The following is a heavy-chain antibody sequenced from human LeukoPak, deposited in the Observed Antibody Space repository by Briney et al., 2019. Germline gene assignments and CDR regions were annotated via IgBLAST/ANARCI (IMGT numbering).Heavy chain of an antibody. Sequence: GGSLRLSCAASGFTFRSYAMTWVRQAPGKGLEWVSPISGSGDSTYYADSVKGRFTISRDNSKNTLYLQMNSLRTEDTAVYYCAKDADPSGSYLLGRYFDYWGQGTLVTVSS. CDR3: AKDADPSGSYLLGRYFDY. CDR1: GFTFRSYA. J-gene: IGHJ4*02. V-gene: IGHV3-23*01. D-gene: IGHD6-19*01. CDR2: ISGSGDST.